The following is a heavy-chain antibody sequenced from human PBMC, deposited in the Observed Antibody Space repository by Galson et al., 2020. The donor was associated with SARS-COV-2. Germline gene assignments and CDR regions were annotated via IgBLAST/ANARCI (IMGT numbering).Heavy chain of an antibody. V-gene: IGHV3-33*01. CDR2: IWYDGSNK. J-gene: IGHJ3*02. Sequence: GGSLRLSCEASGFTFSTYGMDWVRQAPGKGLEWVAVIWYDGSNKYYADSVKGRFTISRDNSKNTLYLQINSLRAEDTAVYYCARGSSSHAFDIWGQGTMVTVSS. CDR3: ARGSSSHAFDI. D-gene: IGHD3-10*01. CDR1: GFTFSTYG.